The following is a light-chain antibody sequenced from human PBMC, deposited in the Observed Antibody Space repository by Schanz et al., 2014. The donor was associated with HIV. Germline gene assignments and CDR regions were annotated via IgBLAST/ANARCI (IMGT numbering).Light chain of an antibody. J-gene: IGLJ1*01. CDR2: GNN. V-gene: IGLV1-40*01. Sequence: QSVLTQPPSVSGAPGQRVTISCTGSRSNIGAGYDVHWYHHLPGSAPKLLISGNNNRPSGVPDRFSGSKSGTSASLAITGLQAEDEADYYCCSYTTTSTYVFGAGTKLTVL. CDR1: RSNIGAGYD. CDR3: CSYTTTSTYV.